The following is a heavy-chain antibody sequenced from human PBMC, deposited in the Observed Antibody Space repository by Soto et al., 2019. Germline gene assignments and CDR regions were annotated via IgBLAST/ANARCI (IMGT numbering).Heavy chain of an antibody. CDR3: AGDSSGYPPYYGMDV. J-gene: IGHJ6*02. D-gene: IGHD3-22*01. V-gene: IGHV3-30*03. CDR1: GFTFSSYG. Sequence: QVQLVQSGGGVVQPGRSLRLSCAASGFTFSSYGMHWVRQAPGKGLEWVAVISYDGSNKYYADSVKGRFTISRDNSKNTLYLQMNSLRAEDTAVYYCAGDSSGYPPYYGMDVWGQGTTVTVSS. CDR2: ISYDGSNK.